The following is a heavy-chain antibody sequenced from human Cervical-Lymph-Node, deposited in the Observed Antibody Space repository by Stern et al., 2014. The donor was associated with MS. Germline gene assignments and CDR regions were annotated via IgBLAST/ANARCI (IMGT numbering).Heavy chain of an antibody. J-gene: IGHJ5*02. CDR2: VSASGGLP. Sequence: QLVQSGGDLVKPGGSLRLSCTASRFSFSLYAMSWVRQAPGKGLEWISTVSASGGLPYYADSVKGRFTISRDNSKNTLYLQMNSLTVEDTAVYYCANIGGIAITWGQGTLVTVSS. D-gene: IGHD2-15*01. V-gene: IGHV3-23*04. CDR3: ANIGGIAIT. CDR1: RFSFSLYA.